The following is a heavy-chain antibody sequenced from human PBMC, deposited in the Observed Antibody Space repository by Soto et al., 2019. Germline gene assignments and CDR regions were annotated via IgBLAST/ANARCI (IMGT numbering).Heavy chain of an antibody. Sequence: QMQLVQSGPEVKKPGTSVKVSCKASGFTFTSSAMQWVRQARGQRLEWIGWIVVGSGNTNYAQKFQERVTITRDMSTSTAYMELSSLRSEDTAVYYCAAGTGKYSNLNYYYYYMDVWGKGTTVTVSS. D-gene: IGHD4-4*01. J-gene: IGHJ6*03. CDR1: GFTFTSSA. V-gene: IGHV1-58*02. CDR3: AAGTGKYSNLNYYYYYMDV. CDR2: IVVGSGNT.